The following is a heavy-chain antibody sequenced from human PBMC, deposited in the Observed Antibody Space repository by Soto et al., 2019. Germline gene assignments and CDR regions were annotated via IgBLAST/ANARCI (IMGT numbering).Heavy chain of an antibody. CDR3: ARVFSPTGDLYGY. Sequence: GGSLRLSCAASGFTFSSYEMNWVRQAPGKGLEWVSYISSSGSTIYYADSVKGRFTISRDNAKNSLYLQMNSLRAEDTAVYYCARVFSPTGDLYGYWGQGTLVTVSS. CDR1: GFTFSSYE. D-gene: IGHD7-27*01. J-gene: IGHJ4*02. CDR2: ISSSGSTI. V-gene: IGHV3-48*03.